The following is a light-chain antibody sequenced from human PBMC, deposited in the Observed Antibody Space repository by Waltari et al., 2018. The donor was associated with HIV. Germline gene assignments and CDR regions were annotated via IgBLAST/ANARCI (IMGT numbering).Light chain of an antibody. CDR2: VAS. V-gene: IGKV3-20*01. CDR1: QSVSSGY. Sequence: EIVLTQSPGTLSLSPGERATLSCRASQSVSSGYLSSYQQKPGQAPRLLIYVASSRATGFPDRFSGSGSGTDFTLTISRLEPDVLAVYYCQQYGSSPFTFGPGTKVDIK. CDR3: QQYGSSPFT. J-gene: IGKJ3*01.